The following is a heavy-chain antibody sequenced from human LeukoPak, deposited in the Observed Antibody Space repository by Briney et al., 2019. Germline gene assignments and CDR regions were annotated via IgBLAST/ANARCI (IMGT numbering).Heavy chain of an antibody. V-gene: IGHV3-66*01. CDR3: ARGLVLTYYYFES. CDR2: ILGGGGT. Sequence: GGSLRLSCAASGFTVSSNYMTWVRQAPGKGLEWVSVILGGGGTCYADSVKGRFTISRDNSKNTLYLQMNSLRAEDTAVYYCARGLVLTYYYFESWGQGTLVTVSS. CDR1: GFTVSSNY. J-gene: IGHJ4*02. D-gene: IGHD2-8*02.